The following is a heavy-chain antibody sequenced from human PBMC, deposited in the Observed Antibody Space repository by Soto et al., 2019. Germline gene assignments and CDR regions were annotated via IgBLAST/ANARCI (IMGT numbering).Heavy chain of an antibody. V-gene: IGHV3-48*02. CDR2: ISSSSSTI. D-gene: IGHD6-13*01. CDR3: ARDSVSGSSWFDVNYYYGMDV. Sequence: GGSLRLSCAASGFTFSSYSMNWVRQAPGKGLEWVSYISSSSSTIYYADSVKGRFTISRDNAKNSLYLQMNSLRDEDTAVYYCARDSVSGSSWFDVNYYYGMDVWGQGTTVTVSS. J-gene: IGHJ6*02. CDR1: GFTFSSYS.